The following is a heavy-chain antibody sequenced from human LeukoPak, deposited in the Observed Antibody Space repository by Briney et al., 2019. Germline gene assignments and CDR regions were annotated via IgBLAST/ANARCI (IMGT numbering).Heavy chain of an antibody. Sequence: GGSLRLSCAASGFTFSSYSMNWVRQAPGKGLEWVSLISGSAGNTHYADSVKGRFTISRDISRNTLYLQMNSLRAEDTALYYCVKDGLRFSERSPPLNFWGQGTLVTVSS. V-gene: IGHV3-23*01. D-gene: IGHD3-3*01. J-gene: IGHJ4*02. CDR2: ISGSAGNT. CDR3: VKDGLRFSERSPPLNF. CDR1: GFTFSSYS.